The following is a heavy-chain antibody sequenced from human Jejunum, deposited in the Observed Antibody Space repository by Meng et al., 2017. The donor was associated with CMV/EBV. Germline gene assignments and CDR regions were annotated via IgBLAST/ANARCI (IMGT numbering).Heavy chain of an antibody. Sequence: QRQRQVSGPGLVKPSETLSPTCTVSGGSISSSDYYWGWIRQTPGKGLEWIGTIFHSGSTDYNPSLKSRVTISADTSKNQFSLKLSSVTAADTAVYYCARVPPRYPPPQYWSWFDPWGQGILVTVSS. CDR2: IFHSGST. CDR3: ARVPPRYPPPQYWSWFDP. V-gene: IGHV4-39*07. CDR1: GGSISSSDYY. D-gene: IGHD1-1*01. J-gene: IGHJ5*02.